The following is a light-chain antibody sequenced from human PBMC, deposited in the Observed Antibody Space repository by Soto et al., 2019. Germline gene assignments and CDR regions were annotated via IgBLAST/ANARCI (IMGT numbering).Light chain of an antibody. Sequence: DIQMTQSPSSLSASVGDRVTITCRASQSISSYLNWYQQKPGKAPKLLIYAASSLQSGVPSRFSGSGSGTDFTFTISSLQPEDFAVYYCQQYGSSGTFGQGTKV. CDR2: AAS. CDR3: QQYGSSGT. J-gene: IGKJ1*01. V-gene: IGKV1-39*01. CDR1: QSISSY.